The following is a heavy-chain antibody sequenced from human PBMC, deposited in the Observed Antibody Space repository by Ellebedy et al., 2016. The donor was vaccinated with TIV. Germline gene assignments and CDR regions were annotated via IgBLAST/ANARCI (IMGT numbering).Heavy chain of an antibody. V-gene: IGHV3-48*04. J-gene: IGHJ3*02. CDR1: GFSFSNYG. Sequence: PGGSLRLSCAASGFSFSNYGMNWVRQTPGGSLEWLSYISSRGTTIKYADSVEGRFTVSRENTKKSVILQLNSLRAEDTAVYYCAREAYFVVVLTDAFDIWGQGAMVTVSS. D-gene: IGHD3-3*01. CDR2: ISSRGTTI. CDR3: AREAYFVVVLTDAFDI.